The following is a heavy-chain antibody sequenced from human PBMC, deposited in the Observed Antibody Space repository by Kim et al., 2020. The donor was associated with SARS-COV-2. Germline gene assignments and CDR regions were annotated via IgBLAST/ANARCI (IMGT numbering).Heavy chain of an antibody. D-gene: IGHD6-19*01. V-gene: IGHV3-30*02. CDR3: AKDRSSGWYNWFDP. Sequence: ADSVKGRFTNSRDKSKNTLYLQMNSLRPEDTAVYYCAKDRSSGWYNWFDPWGQGTLVTVSS. J-gene: IGHJ5*02.